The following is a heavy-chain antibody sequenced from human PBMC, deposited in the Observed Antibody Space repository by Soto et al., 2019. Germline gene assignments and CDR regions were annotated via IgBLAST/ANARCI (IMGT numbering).Heavy chain of an antibody. D-gene: IGHD5-18*01. V-gene: IGHV5-51*01. CDR3: ARRSRYSYGPLSSYYGIDV. CDR1: GYSFTSYW. CDR2: IYPGDSDT. J-gene: IGHJ6*02. Sequence: GESLKISCKGSGYSFTSYWIGWVRQMPGKGLEWMGIIYPGDSDTRYSPSFQGQVTISADKSISTAYLQWSSLKASDTAMYYCARRSRYSYGPLSSYYGIDVWGQGTTVTLSS.